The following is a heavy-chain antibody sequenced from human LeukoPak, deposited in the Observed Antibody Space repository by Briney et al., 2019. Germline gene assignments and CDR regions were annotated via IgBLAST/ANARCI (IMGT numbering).Heavy chain of an antibody. CDR2: ISYDGSNK. J-gene: IGHJ4*02. CDR3: AKDSQGGVCDR. CDR1: GFTFSSYG. D-gene: IGHD2-8*02. Sequence: PGGSLRLSCAASGFTFSSYGMHWVRQAPGKGLEWVAVISYDGSNKYYADSVKGRFTISRDNSKNTLYLQMNSLRAEDTAVYYCAKDSQGGVCDRWGQGTLVTVSS. V-gene: IGHV3-30*18.